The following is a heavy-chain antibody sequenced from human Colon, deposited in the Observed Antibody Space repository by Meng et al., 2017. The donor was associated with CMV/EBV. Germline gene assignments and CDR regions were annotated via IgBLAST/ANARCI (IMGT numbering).Heavy chain of an antibody. CDR3: ARSGNHLGYCSSTSCNYYYYGMDV. CDR1: GYTFTGYY. D-gene: IGHD2-2*01. V-gene: IGHV1-2*02. Sequence: ASVKVSCKASGYTFTGYYMHWVRQAPGHGLEWMGWINPNSGGTNYAQKFQGRVTMTRDTSISTAYMELSRLRSDDTAVYYCARSGNHLGYCSSTSCNYYYYGMDVWGQGTTVTVSS. CDR2: INPNSGGT. J-gene: IGHJ6*02.